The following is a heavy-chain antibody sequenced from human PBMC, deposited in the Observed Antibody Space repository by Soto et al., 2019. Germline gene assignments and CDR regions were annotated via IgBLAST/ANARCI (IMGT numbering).Heavy chain of an antibody. D-gene: IGHD3-22*01. V-gene: IGHV3-23*01. J-gene: IGHJ2*01. Sequence: GGSLRLSCAASGFTFSSYAMSWVRQAPGKGLERVSAISGSGGSTYYADSVKGRFTISRDNSKNTLYLQMNSLRAEDTAVYYCSKGPSITMIVVVITNWYFDLWGRGTLVTVSS. CDR2: ISGSGGST. CDR3: SKGPSITMIVVVITNWYFDL. CDR1: GFTFSSYA.